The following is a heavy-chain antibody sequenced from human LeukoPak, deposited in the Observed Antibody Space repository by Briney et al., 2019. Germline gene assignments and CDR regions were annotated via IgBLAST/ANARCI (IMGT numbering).Heavy chain of an antibody. D-gene: IGHD1-26*01. CDR3: ARTLKGGTYFDS. CDR2: IDWDDDK. V-gene: IGHV2-70*04. CDR1: EFSVSTHGMR. J-gene: IGHJ4*02. Sequence: SGPTLVNPTQTLTLTCSLSEFSVSTHGMRVTWIRQPPGKALEWLARIDWDDDKFYSTSLKTRLTTSKDTSRNQVVLSMTNMDPVDTGTYYCARTLKGGTYFDSWGQGTLVTVSS.